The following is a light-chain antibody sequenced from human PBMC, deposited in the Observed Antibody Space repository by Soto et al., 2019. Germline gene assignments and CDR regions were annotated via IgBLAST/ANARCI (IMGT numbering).Light chain of an antibody. CDR1: QSISSRN. V-gene: IGKV3-20*01. J-gene: IGKJ2*01. CDR3: QQYGSSYT. Sequence: EIVLTQSPGTLSLSPGERATLSCRASQSISSRNLAWYLQKPGQAPRLLIYGGSNRASGSPDRFSGSGSGTDFTLTISRLEPEDFAVYHCQQYGSSYTFGQGTKLEIK. CDR2: GGS.